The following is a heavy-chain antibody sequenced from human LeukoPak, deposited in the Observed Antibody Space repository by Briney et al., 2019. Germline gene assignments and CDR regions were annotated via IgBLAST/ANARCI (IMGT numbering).Heavy chain of an antibody. CDR3: VKHLVESEFYGMDV. V-gene: IGHV3-33*06. D-gene: IGHD3-16*01. Sequence: LGGSLRLSCAASGFTLSEYGMHWVLQAPDKGLECVAVIWYEGGNKYLADSVRGRFTISRENSKNTLYLQMNSLRAEDAAVYNCVKHLVESEFYGMDVWGQGTTVTVSS. CDR1: GFTLSEYG. J-gene: IGHJ6*02. CDR2: IWYEGGNK.